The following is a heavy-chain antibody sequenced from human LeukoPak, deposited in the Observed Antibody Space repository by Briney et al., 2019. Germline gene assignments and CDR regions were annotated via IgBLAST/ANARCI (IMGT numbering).Heavy chain of an antibody. CDR1: GFTFSSHA. CDR2: ISSDGGYT. CDR3: ARGHYTIRGVTHY. D-gene: IGHD3-10*01. Sequence: GGSLRLSCATSGFTFSSHAMHWVRQAPGKGLEYVSSISSDGGYTYYGNSVKGRFTISRDNSKNTVYLEMGSLRAEDMAVYYCARGHYTIRGVTHYWGQGTLLTVSS. V-gene: IGHV3-64*01. J-gene: IGHJ4*02.